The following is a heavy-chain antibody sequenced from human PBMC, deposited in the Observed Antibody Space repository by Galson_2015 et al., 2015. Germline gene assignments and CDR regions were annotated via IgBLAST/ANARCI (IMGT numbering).Heavy chain of an antibody. CDR2: IRSKAYGGTT. V-gene: IGHV3-49*03. CDR1: GFTFGGYA. D-gene: IGHD3-22*01. J-gene: IGHJ4*02. CDR3: TRGPAPRLGHS. Sequence: SLRLSCAASGFTFGGYAMSWFRQAPGKGLEWVGFIRSKAYGGTTEYAASVKGRFTISRDDSKSIAYLQMNSLKTEDTAVYYCTRGPAPRLGHSWGQGTLVTVSS.